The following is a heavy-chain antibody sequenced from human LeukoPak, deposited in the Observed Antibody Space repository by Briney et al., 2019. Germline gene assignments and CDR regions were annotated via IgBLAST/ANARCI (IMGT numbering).Heavy chain of an antibody. V-gene: IGHV1-2*02. Sequence: ASVKVSCKASGYTFTSYDINWVRQATGQGLEWMGWINPNSGGTNYAQKFQGRVTMTRDTSISTAYMELSRLRSDDTAVYYCARGYCSGGSCHTNDWGQGTLVTVSS. J-gene: IGHJ4*02. D-gene: IGHD2-15*01. CDR1: GYTFTSYD. CDR3: ARGYCSGGSCHTND. CDR2: INPNSGGT.